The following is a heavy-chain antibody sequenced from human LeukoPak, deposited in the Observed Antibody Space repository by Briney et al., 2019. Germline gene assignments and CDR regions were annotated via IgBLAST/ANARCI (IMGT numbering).Heavy chain of an antibody. CDR1: GFIFSDFW. V-gene: IGHV3-7*01. D-gene: IGHD3-9*01. Sequence: GGSLRLSCAASGFIFSDFWMTWVRQAPGKGLEWVANMNQDGNEKRYVDSVKGRFTISRDNAKNLLFLQMNNTRVEDTGVYYCARDVDRRDDPWGQGILVTVSS. CDR3: ARDVDRRDDP. CDR2: MNQDGNEK. J-gene: IGHJ5*02.